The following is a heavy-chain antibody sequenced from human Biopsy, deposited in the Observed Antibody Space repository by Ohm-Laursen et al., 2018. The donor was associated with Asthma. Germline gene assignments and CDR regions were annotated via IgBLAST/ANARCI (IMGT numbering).Heavy chain of an antibody. D-gene: IGHD6-19*01. V-gene: IGHV1-69*13. CDR2: IMTVFGTT. CDR1: GGTFSNFA. J-gene: IGHJ6*02. Sequence: SVKVPCKAPGGTFSNFAISWVRQAPGQGLEWLGGIMTVFGTTNYAQKFQGRVTIAADESTSTAYMEVTSLRSEDTAIYYCARCQVGYSSGWSLLLKKIYYSGMDVWGQGTTVIVSS. CDR3: ARCQVGYSSGWSLLLKKIYYSGMDV.